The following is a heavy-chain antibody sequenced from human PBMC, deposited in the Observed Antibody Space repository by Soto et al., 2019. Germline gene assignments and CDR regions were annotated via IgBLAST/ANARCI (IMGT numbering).Heavy chain of an antibody. CDR2: IIPIFGTA. V-gene: IGHV1-69*13. CDR1: GGTFSSYA. CDR3: ARDFWRAAGMNHYYYYGMDV. D-gene: IGHD6-13*01. J-gene: IGHJ6*02. Sequence: ASVKVSCKASGGTFSSYAISWVRQAPGQGLEWMGGIIPIFGTANYAQKFQGRVTITADESTSTAYMELSSLRSEDMAVYYCARDFWRAAGMNHYYYYGMDVWGQGTTVTVSS.